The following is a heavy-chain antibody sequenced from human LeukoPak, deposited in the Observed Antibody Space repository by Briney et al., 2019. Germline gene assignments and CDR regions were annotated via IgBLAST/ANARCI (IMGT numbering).Heavy chain of an antibody. CDR1: GDSIRIHY. Sequence: PSETLSLTCTVSGDSIRIHYCAWIRQPPGKGLEWIGHIYNSATTDYNPSFKSRVTISLDTSKKQFSLKMTSVTALDSAVYYCARGGEGYNDDAFEVWGLGTAVTVSS. J-gene: IGHJ3*01. CDR2: IYNSATT. V-gene: IGHV4-59*11. CDR3: ARGGEGYNDDAFEV. D-gene: IGHD5-24*01.